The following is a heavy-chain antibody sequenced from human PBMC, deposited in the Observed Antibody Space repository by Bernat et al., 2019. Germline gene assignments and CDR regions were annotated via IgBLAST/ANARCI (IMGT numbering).Heavy chain of an antibody. CDR3: AREYYYDSSGTDLDY. D-gene: IGHD3-22*01. CDR2: IYSGGNT. V-gene: IGHV3-53*01. Sequence: EVQLVESGGGLVQPGGSLRVSCAASGFTVSTNYMSWVRQAPGKGLEWVSVIYSGGNTYYADSVKGRFTISRDNSKNTLYLQMNSLRAEDTAVYYCAREYYYDSSGTDLDYWGQGTLVTVSS. J-gene: IGHJ4*02. CDR1: GFTVSTNY.